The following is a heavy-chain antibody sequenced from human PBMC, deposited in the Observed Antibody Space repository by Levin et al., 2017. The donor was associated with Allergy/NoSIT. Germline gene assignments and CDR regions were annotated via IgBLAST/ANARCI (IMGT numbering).Heavy chain of an antibody. Sequence: ASVKVSCKASGYTFTSYGISWVRQAPGQGLEWMGWISAYNGNTNYAQKLQGRVTMTTDTSTSTAYMELRSLRSDDTAVYYCARVTIFGVVTPDAFDIWGQGTMVTVSS. J-gene: IGHJ3*02. D-gene: IGHD3-3*01. V-gene: IGHV1-18*01. CDR2: ISAYNGNT. CDR3: ARVTIFGVVTPDAFDI. CDR1: GYTFTSYG.